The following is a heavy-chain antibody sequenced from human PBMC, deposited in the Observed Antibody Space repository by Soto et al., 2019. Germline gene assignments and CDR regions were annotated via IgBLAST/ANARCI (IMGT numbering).Heavy chain of an antibody. V-gene: IGHV3-23*01. J-gene: IGHJ4*02. D-gene: IGHD2-15*01. CDR1: GFTFSYYY. Sequence: GESLRLSCAASGFTFSYYYMSWIRQAPGKGLEWVSAISGSGGSTYYADSVKGRFTISRDNSKNTLDLQMNSLRAEDTAVYYCAXIFDCSGGSCYLGYFDYWGQGTLVTVSS. CDR3: AXIFDCSGGSCYLGYFDY. CDR2: ISGSGGST.